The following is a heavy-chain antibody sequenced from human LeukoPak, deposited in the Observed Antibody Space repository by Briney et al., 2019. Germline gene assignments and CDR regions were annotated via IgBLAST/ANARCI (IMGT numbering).Heavy chain of an antibody. J-gene: IGHJ3*02. V-gene: IGHV4-39*01. CDR2: MYYSGNT. CDR3: ATIAPGTHAFDI. Sequence: SETLSLTCTVSGGSISSGSNSWGWIRQPPGKGLEWIWSMYYSGNTYYNPSLKSRVTISVDTSKNPLSLKLSSVTAADTAVYYCATIAPGTHAFDIWGQGTMVSVSS. D-gene: IGHD2-21*01. CDR1: GGSISSGSNS.